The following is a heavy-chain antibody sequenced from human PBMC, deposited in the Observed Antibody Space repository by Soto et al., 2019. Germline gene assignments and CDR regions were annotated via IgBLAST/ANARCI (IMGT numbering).Heavy chain of an antibody. D-gene: IGHD3-10*01. CDR1: GFTFSSHG. J-gene: IGHJ4*02. V-gene: IGHV3-23*01. CDR3: ARDRGGSIKGAFEY. CDR2: ISGGGGTA. Sequence: EVQLLESGGGLVQPGGSLRLSCAASGFTFSSHGMSWVRQAPGKGLELVSVISGGGGTAYYADSVKGRFAISSDKSHNTVYPEMNSLSAGDTAVYYCARDRGGSIKGAFEYLGQGALVTVSS.